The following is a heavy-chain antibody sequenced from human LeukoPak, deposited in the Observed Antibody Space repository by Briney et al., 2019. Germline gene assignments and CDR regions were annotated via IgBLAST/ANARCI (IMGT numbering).Heavy chain of an antibody. CDR1: GFTFSSYA. V-gene: IGHV3-23*01. J-gene: IGHJ1*01. D-gene: IGHD3-22*01. Sequence: SGGSLRLSCADSGFTFSSYAMSWVRQAPGKGLEWVLAVSGSGGSTYYADSVKGRFTISRDNSKNTLYLQMNSLRAEDTAVYYCAKDTLTTYYYDSRTLEYFQHWGQGTLVTVSS. CDR3: AKDTLTTYYYDSRTLEYFQH. CDR2: VSGSGGST.